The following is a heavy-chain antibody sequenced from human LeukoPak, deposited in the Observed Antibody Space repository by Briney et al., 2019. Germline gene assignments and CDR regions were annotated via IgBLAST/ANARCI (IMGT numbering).Heavy chain of an antibody. CDR2: ITSTSSTI. CDR3: ARDGLDAFDM. V-gene: IGHV3-48*02. Sequence: PGGSLRLSCAASGFTFSIYAMNWVRQAPGKGLEWVSYITSTSSTIYYADSVKGRFTISRDNAKNSLHLQMNSLRDEDTAVYYCARDGLDAFDMWGQGTMVTVSS. J-gene: IGHJ3*02. D-gene: IGHD3/OR15-3a*01. CDR1: GFTFSIYA.